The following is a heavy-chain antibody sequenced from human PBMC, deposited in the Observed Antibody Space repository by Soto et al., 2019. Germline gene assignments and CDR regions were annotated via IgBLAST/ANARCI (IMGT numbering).Heavy chain of an antibody. J-gene: IGHJ6*02. CDR2: ISYDGSNK. V-gene: IGHV3-30*18. CDR1: GFTFSSYG. D-gene: IGHD2-2*01. Sequence: QVQLVESGGGVVQPGRSLRLSCAASGFTFSSYGMHWVRQAPGKGLEWVAVISYDGSNKYYADSVKGRFTISRDNSKNTLYLQMNSLRAEDTAVYYCAKDRPHIVVVPAANGMDVWGQGTTVTVSS. CDR3: AKDRPHIVVVPAANGMDV.